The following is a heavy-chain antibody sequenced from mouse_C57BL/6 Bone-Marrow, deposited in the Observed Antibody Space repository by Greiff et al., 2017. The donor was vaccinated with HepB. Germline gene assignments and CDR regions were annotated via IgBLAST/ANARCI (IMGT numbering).Heavy chain of an antibody. CDR1: GFTFSDYY. J-gene: IGHJ3*01. D-gene: IGHD2-3*01. CDR3: ARDEGYSAWFAY. CDR2: ISNGGGST. Sequence: EVKLVESGGGLVQPGGSLKLSCAASGFTFSDYYMYWVRQTPGKRLEWVAYISNGGGSTYYPDTVKGRFTISRDNAKNTRYLQMSRLRSEDTAMYYCARDEGYSAWFAYWGQGTLVTGSA. V-gene: IGHV5-12*01.